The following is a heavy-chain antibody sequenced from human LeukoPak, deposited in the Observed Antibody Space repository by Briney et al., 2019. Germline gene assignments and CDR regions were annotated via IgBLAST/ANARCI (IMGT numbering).Heavy chain of an antibody. CDR3: AREGTYYDILGPFDP. CDR1: RGTFSSYA. V-gene: IGHV1-69*06. D-gene: IGHD3-9*01. Sequence: ASVKVSCKASRGTFSSYAISWVRQAPGQGLEWMGGIIPIFGTANYAQKFQGRVTITADKSTSTAYMELSSLRSEDTAVYYCAREGTYYDILGPFDPWGQGTLVTVSS. J-gene: IGHJ5*02. CDR2: IIPIFGTA.